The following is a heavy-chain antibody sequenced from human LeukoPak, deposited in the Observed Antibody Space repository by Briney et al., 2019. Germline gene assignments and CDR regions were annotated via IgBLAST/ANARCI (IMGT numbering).Heavy chain of an antibody. CDR2: IYYGGST. D-gene: IGHD3-22*01. J-gene: IGHJ4*02. Sequence: SETLSLTCTVSGGSISSYYWNWIRQPPGKGLEWIGYIYYGGSTNYNPSLKSRVTISVDTSKNQVSLKLSSVAAADTAVYYCARGTYYYDSSGLLGRGSYYFDYWGQGTLVTVSS. CDR1: GGSISSYY. CDR3: ARGTYYYDSSGLLGRGSYYFDY. V-gene: IGHV4-59*01.